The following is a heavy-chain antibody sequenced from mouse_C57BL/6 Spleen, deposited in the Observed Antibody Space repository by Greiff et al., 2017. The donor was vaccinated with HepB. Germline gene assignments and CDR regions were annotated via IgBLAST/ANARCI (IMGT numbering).Heavy chain of an antibody. D-gene: IGHD3-1*01. Sequence: QVQLQQPGAELVMPGASVKLSCKASGYTFTSYWMHWVKQRPGQGLEWIGEIDPSDSYTNYNQKFKGKSTLTVDKSSSTAYMQLSSLTSEDSAVYYCARGGYRSSYGYFDDWGTGTTVTVSS. J-gene: IGHJ1*03. V-gene: IGHV1-69*01. CDR3: ARGGYRSSYGYFDD. CDR1: GYTFTSYW. CDR2: IDPSDSYT.